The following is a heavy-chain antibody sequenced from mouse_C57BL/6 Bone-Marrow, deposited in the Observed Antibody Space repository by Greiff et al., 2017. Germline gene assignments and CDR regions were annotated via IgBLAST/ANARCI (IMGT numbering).Heavy chain of an antibody. Sequence: QVQLQQSGAELVRPGTSVKVSCKASGYAFTNYLIEWVKQRPGQGLEWIGVINPGSGGTNYNEKFKGKATLTADKSSSTAYMQLSSLTSADSAVYFCARKLEQGYFDYWGQGTTLTVSS. CDR1: GYAFTNYL. J-gene: IGHJ2*01. V-gene: IGHV1-54*01. CDR2: INPGSGGT. CDR3: ARKLEQGYFDY. D-gene: IGHD4-1*01.